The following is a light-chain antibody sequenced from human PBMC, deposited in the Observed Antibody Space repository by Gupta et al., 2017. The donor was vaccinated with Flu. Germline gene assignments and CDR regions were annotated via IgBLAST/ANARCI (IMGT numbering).Light chain of an antibody. CDR1: DVGSKS. V-gene: IGLV3-21*02. CDR3: QVWDRSGDHWV. Sequence: QTATITCGGNDVGSKSVHWYQQKAGQAPVLVVHDDRVRPSGIPERFSGSNSGNTATLTISRVEAGDEADYFCQVWDRSGDHWVFGGGTKLTVL. CDR2: DDR. J-gene: IGLJ3*02.